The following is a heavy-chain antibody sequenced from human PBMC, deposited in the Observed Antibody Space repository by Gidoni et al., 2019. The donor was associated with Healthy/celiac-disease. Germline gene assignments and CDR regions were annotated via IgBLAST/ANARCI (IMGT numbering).Heavy chain of an antibody. D-gene: IGHD3-22*01. V-gene: IGHV3-11*06. CDR2: ISSVSSST. CDR1: GFTFSNDY. J-gene: IGHJ4*02. Sequence: QVQLVEAGGGLGKPGGSQRLYCAASGFTFSNDYTSWIRPATGKGRGWVSSISSVSSSTTAADSVKSRFTISTDNAKNSLYLQMNSLRAEDTAVYYCARALSESSGYYRGTYYFDYWGQGTLVTVSS. CDR3: ARALSESSGYYRGTYYFDY.